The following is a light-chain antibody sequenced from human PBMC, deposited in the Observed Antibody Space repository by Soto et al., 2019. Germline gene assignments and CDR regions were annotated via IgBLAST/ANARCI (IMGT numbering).Light chain of an antibody. CDR1: SSDVGNCNC. Sequence: QSALTQPASVSGSPGQSITISCTGASSDVGNCNCVSWYQQHPGKAPKLMIYEVSNRPSGVSDRFSGSKAGNTASLTISGLQAEDEADYYRSSFTTSSTWVFGGGTKLTVL. J-gene: IGLJ3*02. V-gene: IGLV2-14*01. CDR2: EVS. CDR3: SSFTTSSTWV.